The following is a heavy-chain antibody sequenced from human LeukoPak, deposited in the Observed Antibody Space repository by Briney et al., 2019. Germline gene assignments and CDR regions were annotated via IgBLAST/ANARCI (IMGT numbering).Heavy chain of an antibody. J-gene: IGHJ3*02. V-gene: IGHV4-4*09. CDR2: IYTSGST. CDR3: ASVGAAFDI. CDR1: GGSISSYY. D-gene: IGHD1-26*01. Sequence: PSETLPLTCTVSGGSISSYYWSWIRQPPGKGLEWIGYIYTSGSTNYNPSLKSRVTISVDTSKNQFSLKLSSVTAADTAVYYCASVGAAFDIWGQGTMVTVSS.